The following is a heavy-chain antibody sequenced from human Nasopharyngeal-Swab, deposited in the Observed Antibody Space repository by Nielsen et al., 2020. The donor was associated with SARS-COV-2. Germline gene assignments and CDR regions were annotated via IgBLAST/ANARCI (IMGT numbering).Heavy chain of an antibody. CDR2: IYYSGST. Sequence: SETLSLTCTVSGGSISSGGYYWSWIRQHPGKGLEWIGYIYYSGSTNYNPSLKSRVTISVDTSKNQFSLKLSSVTAADTAVYYCARDHKGSSPYFDYWGQGTLVTVSS. V-gene: IGHV4-61*08. CDR1: GGSISSGGYY. J-gene: IGHJ4*02. D-gene: IGHD6-6*01. CDR3: ARDHKGSSPYFDY.